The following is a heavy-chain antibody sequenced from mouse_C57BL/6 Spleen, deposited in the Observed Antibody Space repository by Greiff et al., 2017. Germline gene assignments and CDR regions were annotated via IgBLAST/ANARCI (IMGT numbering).Heavy chain of an antibody. CDR2: INPNNGGT. V-gene: IGHV1-22*01. CDR1: GYTFTDYN. Sequence: VQLQQSGPELVKPGASVKMSCKASGYTFTDYNMHWVKQSHGKSLEWIGYINPNNGGTSYNQKFKGKATLTVNKSSSTAYMELRRLTSEDSAVYSCARFGTTVSYYFDYWGQGTSLTVSS. J-gene: IGHJ2*02. CDR3: ARFGTTVSYYFDY. D-gene: IGHD1-1*01.